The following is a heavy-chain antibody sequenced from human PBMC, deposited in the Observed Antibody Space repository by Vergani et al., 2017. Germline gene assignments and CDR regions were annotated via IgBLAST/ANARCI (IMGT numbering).Heavy chain of an antibody. V-gene: IGHV1-69*01. CDR1: GGTFSSYA. D-gene: IGHD5-18*01. J-gene: IGHJ3*02. CDR3: ASGLDTAMVTPRTFDAFDI. Sequence: QVQLVQSGAEVKKPGSSVKVSCKASGGTFSSYAISWVRQAPGQGLEWMGGIIPIFGTANYAQKFQGRVTITADESTSTAYMELSSLRSEDTAVYYCASGLDTAMVTPRTFDAFDIWGQGTVVTVSS. CDR2: IIPIFGTA.